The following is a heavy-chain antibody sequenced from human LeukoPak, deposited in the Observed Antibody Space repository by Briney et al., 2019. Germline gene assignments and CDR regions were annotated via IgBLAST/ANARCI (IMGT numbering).Heavy chain of an antibody. V-gene: IGHV3-33*03. J-gene: IGHJ4*02. CDR1: GFTFSNYG. D-gene: IGHD3-22*01. CDR2: IWYDGSNK. CDR3: AKDYNDSSGYYFDY. Sequence: GRSLRVSCAASGFTFSNYGIHWVRQVPGKGLEWVAVIWYDGSNKYYADSVKGRFTISRDNAKNSLYLQMNSLRAEDTALYYCAKDYNDSSGYYFDYWGQGTLVAVSS.